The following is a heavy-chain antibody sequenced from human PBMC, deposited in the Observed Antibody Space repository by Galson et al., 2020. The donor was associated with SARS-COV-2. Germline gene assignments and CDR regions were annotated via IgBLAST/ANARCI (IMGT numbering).Heavy chain of an antibody. CDR2: IYSGGST. CDR3: ARVAGDYDRNKYFQH. D-gene: IGHD4-17*01. V-gene: IGHV3-53*05. CDR1: GFTVSSNY. Sequence: INSGGSLRLSCAASGFTVSSNYMSWVRQAPGKGLEWVSVIYSGGSTYYADSVKGRFTISRHNSKNTLYLQMNSLRAEDTAVYYCARVAGDYDRNKYFQHWGQGTLVTVSS. J-gene: IGHJ1*01.